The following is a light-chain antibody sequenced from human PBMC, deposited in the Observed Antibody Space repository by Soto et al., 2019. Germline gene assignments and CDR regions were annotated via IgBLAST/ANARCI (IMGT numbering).Light chain of an antibody. Sequence: IGMTQSPATLSVSPGERATLSCRASQTIYSNVAWYQQRPGQPPRLLICRASSRATGIPARFSGSGSGTEFTLTINSLQSEYFAVYYCQQYQNLWTFGQGTKVDIK. CDR2: RAS. CDR3: QQYQNLWT. CDR1: QTIYSN. J-gene: IGKJ1*01. V-gene: IGKV3-15*01.